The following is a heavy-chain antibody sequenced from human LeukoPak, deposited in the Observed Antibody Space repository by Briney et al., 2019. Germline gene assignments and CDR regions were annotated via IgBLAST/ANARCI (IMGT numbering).Heavy chain of an antibody. CDR3: AKDRRRSSSGWYFDY. CDR1: GFTFSSYA. CDR2: ISGSGGST. J-gene: IGHJ4*02. D-gene: IGHD6-19*01. V-gene: IGHV3-23*01. Sequence: PGGSLRLSCAASGFTFSSYAMSWVRQAPGKGLEWVSAISGSGGSTYYADSVKGRFTISRDNSKNTLYLQMNSLRAEDTVVYYCAKDRRRSSSGWYFDYWGQGTLVTVSS.